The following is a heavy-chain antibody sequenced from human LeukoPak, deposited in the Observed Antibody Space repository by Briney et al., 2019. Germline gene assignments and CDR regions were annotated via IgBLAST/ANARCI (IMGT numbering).Heavy chain of an antibody. CDR2: ISGSGGST. D-gene: IGHD4-17*01. CDR3: AKDYGDNPDTFGY. Sequence: GGSLRLSXAXXXXXFXXYXMSWVRQAPGKGLEWVSAISGSGGSTYYADSVKGRFTISRDNSKNTLYLQMNSLRAEDTAVYYCAKDYGDNPDTFGYWGQGTLVTVSS. CDR1: XXXFXXYX. V-gene: IGHV3-23*01. J-gene: IGHJ4*02.